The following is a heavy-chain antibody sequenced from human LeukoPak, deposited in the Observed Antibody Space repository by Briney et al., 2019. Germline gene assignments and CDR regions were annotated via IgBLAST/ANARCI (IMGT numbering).Heavy chain of an antibody. CDR2: IHAGDSNT. CDR3: ARRRDGYSPPYYYYYMDV. D-gene: IGHD5-24*01. Sequence: GESLKISCKGSGYSFSSYWIGWVRQMPGKGLEWMGIIHAGDSNTTYSPSFQGQVTISVDRPISTAYLQWSSLKASDTPMYYCARRRDGYSPPYYYYYMDVWGKGTTVTVSS. CDR1: GYSFSSYW. J-gene: IGHJ6*03. V-gene: IGHV5-51*01.